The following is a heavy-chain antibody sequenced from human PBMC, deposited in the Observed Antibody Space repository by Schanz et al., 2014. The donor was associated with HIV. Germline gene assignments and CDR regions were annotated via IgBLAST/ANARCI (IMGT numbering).Heavy chain of an antibody. D-gene: IGHD3-10*01. J-gene: IGHJ5*02. CDR2: IPPMLGKT. Sequence: QVQLVQSGAEVKKPGSSVKVSCKPSGGTLTNYAISWVRQAPGQGLEWMGGIPPMLGKTRYAQKFQGRVTITADESMSTAYMELSSLRSEDTAVYYCSRAFYSDSGSFCSVDPWGQGTLVTVSS. V-gene: IGHV1-69*01. CDR1: GGTLTNYA. CDR3: SRAFYSDSGSFCSVDP.